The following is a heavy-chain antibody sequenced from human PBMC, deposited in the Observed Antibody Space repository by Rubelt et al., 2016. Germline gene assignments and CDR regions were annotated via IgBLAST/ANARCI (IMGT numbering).Heavy chain of an antibody. CDR3: ARDRGSSSWYGVDY. V-gene: IGHV4-4*07. Sequence: QVQLQESGPGLVKPSETLSLTCTVSGGSISSYYWSWIRQPAGKGLEWIGRIYNSGSTDYNPSLTSRVTMSVDTSKNQLSLNLSSVHAADTSVYHCARDRGSSSWYGVDYWGQGTLVTVSS. J-gene: IGHJ4*02. CDR2: IYNSGST. CDR1: GGSISSYY. D-gene: IGHD6-13*01.